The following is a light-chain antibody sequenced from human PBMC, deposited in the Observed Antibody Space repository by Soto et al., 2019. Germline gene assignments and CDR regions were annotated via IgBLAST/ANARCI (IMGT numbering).Light chain of an antibody. CDR2: KAS. J-gene: IGKJ1*01. CDR1: QSISTW. Sequence: DIQMTQSPSTLSASVGDRVTITCRASQSISTWLAWYQQKPGKPPNLLISKASNLESGVPSRFSGSGSGTEFTLTISNLQPDDFATYFCQQYDTYSWTFGQGTKVEIK. V-gene: IGKV1-5*03. CDR3: QQYDTYSWT.